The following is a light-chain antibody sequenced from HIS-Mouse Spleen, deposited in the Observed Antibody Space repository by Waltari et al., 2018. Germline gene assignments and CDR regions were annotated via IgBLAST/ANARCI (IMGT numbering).Light chain of an antibody. CDR3: SSYTSSSFNVV. V-gene: IGLV2-14*03. CDR1: SSDVGGYTY. CDR2: DVS. J-gene: IGLJ2*01. Sequence: QSALTQPASVSGSPGQSLTISCPGTSSDVGGYTYVSWYQQHPGKAPKLMIYDVSNRPSGVSNRFSGSKSGNTASLTISGLQAEDEADYYCSSYTSSSFNVVFGGGTKLTVL.